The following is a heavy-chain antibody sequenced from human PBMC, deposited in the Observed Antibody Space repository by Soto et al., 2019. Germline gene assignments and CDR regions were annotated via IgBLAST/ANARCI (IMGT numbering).Heavy chain of an antibody. V-gene: IGHV2-5*01. D-gene: IGHD1-26*01. CDR3: AHRYGGNYYRWYFDS. Sequence: QITLKESGPTLVKPTQTLTVTCTFSGFSLSTSGAGVGWIRQSPGKAPEWLALISWKDEKRYNPGLKSRLTITKVTSKNQVVLTMTDLDPVETATYFCAHRYGGNYYRWYFDSWGQGTLVTVSS. CDR2: ISWKDEK. J-gene: IGHJ4*02. CDR1: GFSLSTSGAG.